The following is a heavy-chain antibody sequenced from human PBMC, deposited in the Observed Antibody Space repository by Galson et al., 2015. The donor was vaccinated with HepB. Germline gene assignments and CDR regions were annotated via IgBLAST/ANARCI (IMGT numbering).Heavy chain of an antibody. CDR1: GFTFSDAW. CDR3: TTLRWT. CDR2: IKSKTDNDTT. D-gene: IGHD4-23*01. Sequence: SLRLSCAASGFTFSDAWMYWVRQAPGKGLEWVGRIKSKTDNDTTGYAAPVEGRFTISRDDSKNTLYLQMNGLKTEDTAVYYCTTLRWTWGQGTLVTVAS. J-gene: IGHJ5*02. V-gene: IGHV3-15*01.